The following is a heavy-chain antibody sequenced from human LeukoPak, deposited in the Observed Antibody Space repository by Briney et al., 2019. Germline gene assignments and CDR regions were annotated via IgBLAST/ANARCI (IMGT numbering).Heavy chain of an antibody. V-gene: IGHV4-59*01. D-gene: IGHD3-9*01. CDR1: GGSISSYY. CDR3: ARDKRGYDILTGYYSQGWFDP. Sequence: SETLSLTCTVSGGSISSYYWSWIRQPPGKGLEWIGYIYYSGSTNYNPSLTSRVTISVDTSKNQCSLKLSSVTAADTAVYYCARDKRGYDILTGYYSQGWFDPWGQGTLGTVSS. J-gene: IGHJ5*02. CDR2: IYYSGST.